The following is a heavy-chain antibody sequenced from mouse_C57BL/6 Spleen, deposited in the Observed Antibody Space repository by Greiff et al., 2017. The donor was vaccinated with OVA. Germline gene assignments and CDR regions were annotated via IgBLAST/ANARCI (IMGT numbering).Heavy chain of an antibody. CDR2: IDPSDSYT. V-gene: IGHV1-59*01. J-gene: IGHJ2*01. D-gene: IGHD3-2*02. CDR1: GYTFTSYW. CDR3: ARRDSSGYEDYFDY. Sequence: VQLQQPGAELVRPGTSVKLSCKASGYTFTSYWMHWVKQRPGQGLEWIGVIDPSDSYTNYNQKFKGKATLTVDTSSSTAYMQLSSLTSEDSAVYYCARRDSSGYEDYFDYWGQGTTLTVSA.